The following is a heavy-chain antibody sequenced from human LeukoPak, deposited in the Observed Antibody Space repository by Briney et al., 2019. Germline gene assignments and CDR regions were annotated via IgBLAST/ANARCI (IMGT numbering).Heavy chain of an antibody. CDR2: TNPNSGGT. J-gene: IGHJ4*02. Sequence: ASVTVSCKASGHTFSDNYMHWVRQAPGQGLEWMGWTNPNSGGTNYAQKFQGRVTMTRDTSISTAYMELSRLRSDDTAVYYCAGGSGDYSPDYWGQGTLVTVSS. CDR1: GHTFSDNY. CDR3: AGGSGDYSPDY. V-gene: IGHV1-2*02. D-gene: IGHD3-22*01.